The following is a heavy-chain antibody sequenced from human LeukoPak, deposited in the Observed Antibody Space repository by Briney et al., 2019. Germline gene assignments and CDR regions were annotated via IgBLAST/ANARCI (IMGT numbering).Heavy chain of an antibody. Sequence: SETLSLTCTVSGGSISRDGHYWSWIRQYPGKGLESIGSVSSSGTTTYNPSLKSRFTISLYTYQNQFSLNLRSLTAADTAVYYCPREMVRDAFDIWGQGTMVTVSS. CDR1: GGSISRDGHY. J-gene: IGHJ3*02. CDR2: VSSSGTT. D-gene: IGHD2-8*01. CDR3: PREMVRDAFDI. V-gene: IGHV4-31*03.